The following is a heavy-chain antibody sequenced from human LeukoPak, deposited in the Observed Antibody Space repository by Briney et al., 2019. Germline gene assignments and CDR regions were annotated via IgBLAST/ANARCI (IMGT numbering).Heavy chain of an antibody. Sequence: GGSLRLSCAASGFTFDDYGMSWVRQAPGKGLEWVPGINWNGGSTGYADSVKGRFTISRDNAKNSLYLQMNSLRAEDTALYYCARDPTGGATTGGDAFDIWGQGTMVTVSS. CDR1: GFTFDDYG. D-gene: IGHD4-17*01. CDR2: INWNGGST. V-gene: IGHV3-20*04. J-gene: IGHJ3*02. CDR3: ARDPTGGATTGGDAFDI.